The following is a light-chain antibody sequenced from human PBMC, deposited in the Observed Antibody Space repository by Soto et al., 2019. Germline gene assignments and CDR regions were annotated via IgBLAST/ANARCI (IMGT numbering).Light chain of an antibody. Sequence: EIVLTQPPGTLSLSPVERAILSFRASQSVSSSYLAWYQQKPGQAPRLLIYGAYSRATDIPDRFSGSGSGTDFTLTISRLEPEDFAVYYCQQYGSSPITFGQGTRLDIK. V-gene: IGKV3-20*01. CDR3: QQYGSSPIT. CDR1: QSVSSSY. CDR2: GAY. J-gene: IGKJ5*01.